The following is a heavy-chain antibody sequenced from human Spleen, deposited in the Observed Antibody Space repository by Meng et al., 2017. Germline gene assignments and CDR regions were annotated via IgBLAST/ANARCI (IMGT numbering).Heavy chain of an antibody. CDR3: ASNDLGARRGFGY. CDR2: IYHGGDT. CDR1: GGSISSIDW. J-gene: IGHJ4*02. Sequence: QGQLQQWGAGLLKPSGPLSLTCVVSGGSISSIDWWSWVRQPPGKGLEWIGEIYHGGDTNYNPSLKSRVTIAIDKSKNQFSLKLSSVTAADTAVYYCASNDLGARRGFGYWGQGTLVTVSS. V-gene: IGHV4/OR15-8*02. D-gene: IGHD1-26*01.